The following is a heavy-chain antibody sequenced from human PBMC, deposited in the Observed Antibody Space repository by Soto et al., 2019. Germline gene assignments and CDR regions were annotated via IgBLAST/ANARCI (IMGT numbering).Heavy chain of an antibody. D-gene: IGHD3-10*01. Sequence: QVQLVQSGAEVKKPGSSVKVSCKASGGIFSTYAIIWLRQAPGQGLEWMGGIIPLFGTPNYAQRFQGRVTITADESTSTAYIELNKLRSEDTTVYYCARDRDNYGSGNYYNRIDFWGQGTLVTVSS. CDR2: IIPLFGTP. CDR3: ARDRDNYGSGNYYNRIDF. CDR1: GGIFSTYA. J-gene: IGHJ4*02. V-gene: IGHV1-69*01.